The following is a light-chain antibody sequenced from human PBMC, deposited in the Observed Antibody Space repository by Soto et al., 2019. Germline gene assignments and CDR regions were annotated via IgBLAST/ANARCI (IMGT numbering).Light chain of an antibody. CDR1: QDISRW. CDR3: QQSYTFPYT. Sequence: DIPMTQSPSSVSASVGDRITITCRASQDISRWLAWYQQKPGRAPNLLIYTASTLESGVPSRFSGGGSGTDFTLTISSLQPEDFATYYCQQSYTFPYTFGRGTKLELK. J-gene: IGKJ2*01. V-gene: IGKV1-12*01. CDR2: TAS.